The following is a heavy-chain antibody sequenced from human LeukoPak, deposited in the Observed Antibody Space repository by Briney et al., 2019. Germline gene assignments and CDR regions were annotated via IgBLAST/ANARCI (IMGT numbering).Heavy chain of an antibody. D-gene: IGHD4-23*01. CDR1: GYTFTSYD. CDR2: MNPNSGNT. J-gene: IGHJ4*02. Sequence: GASVKVSCKASGYTFTSYDINWVRQATGQGLEWMGWMNPNSGNTGYAQKFQGRVTMTRNTSISTAYMELSSLRSEDTAVYYCARGRGSNYGGNIPFDYWGQGTLVTVSS. CDR3: ARGRGSNYGGNIPFDY. V-gene: IGHV1-8*01.